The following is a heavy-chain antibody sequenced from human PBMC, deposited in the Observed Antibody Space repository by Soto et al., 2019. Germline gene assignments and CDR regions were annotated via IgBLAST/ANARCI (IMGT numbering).Heavy chain of an antibody. J-gene: IGHJ6*02. CDR1: GFTVSSNY. D-gene: IGHD6-6*01. CDR2: IYSGGST. Sequence: GGSLRLSCAASGFTVSSNYMSWVRQAPGKGLEWVSVIYSGGSTYYADSVKGRFTISRDNSKNTRYLQMNSLRAEDTAVYYCARGPRVSSSSVSLYYYGMDVWGQGTTVTVSS. CDR3: ARGPRVSSSSVSLYYYGMDV. V-gene: IGHV3-53*01.